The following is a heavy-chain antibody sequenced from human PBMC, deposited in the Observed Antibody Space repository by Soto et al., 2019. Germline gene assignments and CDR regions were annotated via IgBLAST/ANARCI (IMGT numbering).Heavy chain of an antibody. V-gene: IGHV1-3*01. D-gene: IGHD3-16*02. J-gene: IGHJ6*03. Sequence: QVQLVQSGAEVKKPGASVKVSCKASGYTFTSYAMHWVRQAPGQRLEWMGWINAGNGNTKYSQKFQGRVTITRDTSASTAYMELSSLRSEDTAVYYCAEDRGGVIVMGYMDVWGKGTTVTVSS. CDR1: GYTFTSYA. CDR2: INAGNGNT. CDR3: AEDRGGVIVMGYMDV.